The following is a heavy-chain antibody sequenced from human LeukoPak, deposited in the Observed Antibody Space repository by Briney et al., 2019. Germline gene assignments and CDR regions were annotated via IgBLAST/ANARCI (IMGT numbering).Heavy chain of an antibody. J-gene: IGHJ4*02. CDR1: GGSISSYY. V-gene: IGHV4-4*07. CDR3: AREGYSSGWHHFDY. D-gene: IGHD6-19*01. CDR2: IYTSGST. Sequence: SETLSLTCTVSGGSISSYYWSWIRQPAGKGLEWIGRIYTSGSTNYNPSLKSRVTMSVDTSKNQFSLKLSSVTAADTAVYYCAREGYSSGWHHFDYWGQGTLVTVSS.